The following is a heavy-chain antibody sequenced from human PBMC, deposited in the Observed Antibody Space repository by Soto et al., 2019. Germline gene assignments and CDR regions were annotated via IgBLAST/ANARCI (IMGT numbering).Heavy chain of an antibody. Sequence: GGSLRLSCAASGFTFSNFWMHWVRQAPGKGLVWVSRIYSDGSGAMYADSVKGRFTISRDNAKSTLYLQMNSLRPEDTAVYYCATLNSFGSDYWGRGTLVTVS. CDR2: IYSDGSGA. CDR3: ATLNSFGSDY. J-gene: IGHJ4*02. V-gene: IGHV3-74*03. CDR1: GFTFSNFW. D-gene: IGHD5-18*01.